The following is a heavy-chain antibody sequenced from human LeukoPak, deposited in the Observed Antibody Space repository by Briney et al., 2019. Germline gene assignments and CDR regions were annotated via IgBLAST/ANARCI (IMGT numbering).Heavy chain of an antibody. CDR3: ASLDDFWSGYLIRRYYFDY. D-gene: IGHD3-3*01. CDR2: INHSGST. CDR1: GGSFSGYY. Sequence: SETLSLTCAVYGGSFSGYYWSWIRQPPGKGLEWIGEINHSGSTNYNPSLKSRVTISVDTSKNQFSLKLSSVTAADTAVYYCASLDDFWSGYLIRRYYFDYWGQGTLVTVSP. J-gene: IGHJ4*02. V-gene: IGHV4-34*01.